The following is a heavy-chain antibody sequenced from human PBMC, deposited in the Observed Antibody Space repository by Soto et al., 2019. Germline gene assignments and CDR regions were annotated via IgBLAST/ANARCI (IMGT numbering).Heavy chain of an antibody. J-gene: IGHJ4*02. Sequence: QVQLVQSGAEVKKPGASVKVSCKASGYTFTSYGISWVRQAPGQGLEWMGWISAYNGNTNYAQKLQGRGTMTTDTATSTADIELRSLRSDDTAGYYGAGEGSGSYSNWGQGTLVTVAS. CDR3: AGEGSGSYSN. D-gene: IGHD3-10*01. CDR1: GYTFTSYG. CDR2: ISAYNGNT. V-gene: IGHV1-18*01.